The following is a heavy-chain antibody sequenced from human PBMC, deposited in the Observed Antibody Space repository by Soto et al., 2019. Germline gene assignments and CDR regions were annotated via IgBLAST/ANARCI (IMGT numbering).Heavy chain of an antibody. Sequence: SETLSLTCSVSGGSINSYWWSWIRRPAGKGLEWIGRVYSSGTTDYNPSLNSRATMSVETSKNQFSLRLSSVTAADTAIYYCATRITVFGLLIPPFDPWGQGTQVTVSS. CDR2: VYSSGTT. J-gene: IGHJ5*02. CDR3: ATRITVFGLLIPPFDP. CDR1: GGSINSYW. D-gene: IGHD3-3*01. V-gene: IGHV4-4*07.